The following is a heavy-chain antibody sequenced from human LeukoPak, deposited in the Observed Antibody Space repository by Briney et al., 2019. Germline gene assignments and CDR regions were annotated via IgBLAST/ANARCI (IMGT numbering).Heavy chain of an antibody. CDR3: ARGNYDILTGLLNFDY. D-gene: IGHD3-9*01. CDR1: GYTFTGYY. CDR2: INPNSGGT. Sequence: GASVKVSCKASGYTFTGYYMHWVRQAPGQGLEWMGWINPNSGGTNYAQKFQGRVTITRNTSISTAYMELSSLRSEDTAVYYCARGNYDILTGLLNFDYWGQGTLVTVSS. J-gene: IGHJ4*02. V-gene: IGHV1-2*02.